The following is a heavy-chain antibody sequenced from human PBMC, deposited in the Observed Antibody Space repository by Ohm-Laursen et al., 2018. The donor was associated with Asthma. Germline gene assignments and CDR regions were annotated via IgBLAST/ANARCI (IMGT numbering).Heavy chain of an antibody. CDR3: ARRSKICYDTSHCFFDY. CDR2: ISSDGSNK. Sequence: SSLRLSCAAFGFTLSSYTVHWVRQAPGKGLEWVAIISSDGSNKFHAESVKGRITPSRDNSKNTLYLEMNSLRAEDTAVYYCARRSKICYDTSHCFFDYWGQGTLVTVSS. J-gene: IGHJ4*02. CDR1: GFTLSSYT. V-gene: IGHV3-30*04. D-gene: IGHD2-2*01.